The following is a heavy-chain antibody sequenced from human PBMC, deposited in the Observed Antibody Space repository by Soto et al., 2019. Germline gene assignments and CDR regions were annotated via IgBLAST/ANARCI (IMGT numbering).Heavy chain of an antibody. CDR2: IIPIFGTA. CDR3: ARSITMVRGVIPYYFDY. D-gene: IGHD3-10*01. V-gene: IGHV1-69*01. Sequence: QVQLVQSGAEVKKPGSSVKVSCKASGGTFSSYAISWVRQAPGQGLEWMGGIIPIFGTANYAQKFQGRVTITADESTSTAYMELSSLRSEDTAVYYCARSITMVRGVIPYYFDYWGQGTLVTVSS. CDR1: GGTFSSYA. J-gene: IGHJ4*02.